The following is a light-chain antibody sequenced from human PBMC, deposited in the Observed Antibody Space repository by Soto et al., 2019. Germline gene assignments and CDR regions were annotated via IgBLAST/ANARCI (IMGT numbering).Light chain of an antibody. J-gene: IGKJ2*01. Sequence: EIVLTQSPATLSLSPGERATLSCRASQSVTSSLAWYQQKPGQAPRLLMYDASNRATGIPARFSGSGSGTDFTLTIRSLEPEAFAVYYCQHRRDWPPIYTFGQGTQVEIK. V-gene: IGKV3-11*01. CDR3: QHRRDWPPIYT. CDR1: QSVTSS. CDR2: DAS.